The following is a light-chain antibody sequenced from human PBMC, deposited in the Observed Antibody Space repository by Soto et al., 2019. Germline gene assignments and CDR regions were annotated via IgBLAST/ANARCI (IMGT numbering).Light chain of an antibody. J-gene: IGKJ1*01. CDR3: QQSHTFPRT. CDR1: QSIRSY. CDR2: AAS. Sequence: DIQMTQSPSSLSASVGDRVTITCRASQSIRSYLSWDQQKPGKAPKLLIHAASNLQSGVPSRFSGSGSGTDFTLTISILQPEDSATYYCQQSHTFPRTLGQGTKVEI. V-gene: IGKV1-39*01.